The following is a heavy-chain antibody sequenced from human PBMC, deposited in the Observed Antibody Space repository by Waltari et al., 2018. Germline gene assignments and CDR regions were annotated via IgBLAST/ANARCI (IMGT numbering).Heavy chain of an antibody. J-gene: IGHJ3*02. CDR2: ISISSGTT. CDR1: GFGFSNYA. V-gene: IGHV3-48*04. D-gene: IGHD4-4*01. CDR3: ARDYSPEAFDI. Sequence: EVQLVESGGGVVQPGGSLGLSCEASGFGFSNYAMNWARQAPGGGVEWVSYISISSGTTYYADSVQGRFTISRDNAKNSLYLQVNSLRADDTAVYYCARDYSPEAFDIWGQGAMVIVSS.